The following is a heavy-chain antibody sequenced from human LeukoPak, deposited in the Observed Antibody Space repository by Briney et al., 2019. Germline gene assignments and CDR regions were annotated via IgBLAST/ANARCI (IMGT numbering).Heavy chain of an antibody. Sequence: GGSLRLSCAASEFPFSTYCMSWVRQAPGKGPEWVSDLNGSGGITYYADSVKGRFTISRDNSKKSLYLQMNSLSAEDTADYYCAKVSVPAAIPNYYHYGMDVWGQGTPVTVSS. CDR3: AKVSVPAAIPNYYHYGMDV. CDR2: LNGSGGIT. J-gene: IGHJ6*02. D-gene: IGHD2-2*01. V-gene: IGHV3-23*01. CDR1: EFPFSTYC.